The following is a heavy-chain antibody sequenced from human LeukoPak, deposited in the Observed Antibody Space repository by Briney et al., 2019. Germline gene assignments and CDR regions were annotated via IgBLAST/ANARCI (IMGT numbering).Heavy chain of an antibody. J-gene: IGHJ4*02. D-gene: IGHD4-17*01. CDR2: IIPIFGTA. V-gene: IGHV1-69*01. CDR3: ARGVRSYGDPTYFDY. Sequence: SVKVSCKASGGTFSSYAISWVRQAPGQGLEWMGGIIPIFGTANYAQKFQGRVTITADESTSTAYMELSSLRAEDTAVYYCARGVRSYGDPTYFDYWGQGTLVTVSS. CDR1: GGTFSSYA.